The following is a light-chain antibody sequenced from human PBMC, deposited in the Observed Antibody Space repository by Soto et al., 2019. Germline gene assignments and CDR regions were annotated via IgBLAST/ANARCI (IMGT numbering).Light chain of an antibody. Sequence: DIQMTQSPSTLSASLGDRVTITCRAGQSISSGLSWYQHKPGKAPKLLIYDASRLESGVPSRFSGSGSGTEFTLTISSLQPDDFATYYCQQYNSYRTFGQGTKVDIK. V-gene: IGKV1-5*01. J-gene: IGKJ1*01. CDR3: QQYNSYRT. CDR2: DAS. CDR1: QSISSG.